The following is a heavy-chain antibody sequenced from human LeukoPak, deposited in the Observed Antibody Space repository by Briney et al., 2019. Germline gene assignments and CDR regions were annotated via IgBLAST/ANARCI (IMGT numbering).Heavy chain of an antibody. CDR1: GFTFDDYA. CDR3: ARGANLSLFLEWLLYAHFDY. CDR2: ISWNSGSI. V-gene: IGHV3-9*01. J-gene: IGHJ4*02. Sequence: PGRSLRLSCAASGFTFDDYAMHWVRQAPGKGLEWVSGISWNSGSIGYADSVKGRFTISRDNAKNSLYLQMNSLRAEDTAVYYCARGANLSLFLEWLLYAHFDYWGQGTLVTVSS. D-gene: IGHD3-3*01.